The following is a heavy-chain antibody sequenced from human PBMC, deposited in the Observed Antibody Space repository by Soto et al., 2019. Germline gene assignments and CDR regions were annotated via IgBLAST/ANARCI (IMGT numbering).Heavy chain of an antibody. Sequence: ASVKVSCKASGYTFTSYDINWARQATGQGLEWMGWMNPNSGNTGYAQKFQGRVTMTRNTSISTAYMELSSLRSEDTAVYYCARDRLYSSGGYSWDYYYGMDVWGKGNTVTVSS. V-gene: IGHV1-8*01. CDR1: GYTFTSYD. CDR2: MNPNSGNT. J-gene: IGHJ6*04. CDR3: ARDRLYSSGGYSWDYYYGMDV. D-gene: IGHD6-19*01.